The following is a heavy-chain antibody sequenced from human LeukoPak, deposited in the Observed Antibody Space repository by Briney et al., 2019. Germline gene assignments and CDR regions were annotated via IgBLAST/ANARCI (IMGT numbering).Heavy chain of an antibody. CDR1: GDTFSSYG. V-gene: IGHV1-69*04. J-gene: IGHJ3*02. CDR2: IIPIVGST. Sequence: GSSVKVSCKTSGDTFSSYGISWVRQAPGQGLEWMGRIIPIVGSTNYAEKLQGRVTITADKSTSTVYMELSSLRSEDTAVYYCARVDGRDIVVVPAAIGERGAAFDIWGQGTMVTVSS. CDR3: ARVDGRDIVVVPAAIGERGAAFDI. D-gene: IGHD2-2*01.